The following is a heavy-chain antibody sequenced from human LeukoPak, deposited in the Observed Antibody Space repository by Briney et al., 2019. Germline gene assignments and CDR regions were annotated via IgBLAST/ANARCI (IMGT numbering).Heavy chain of an antibody. D-gene: IGHD5-18*01. CDR2: IIPILGIA. J-gene: IGHJ5*02. Sequence: SVKVSCKASGGTFSSYAISWVRQAPGQGLEWMGRIIPILGIANFAQKFQGRVTITADKSTSTAYMELSSLRSEDTAVYYCARRLRDTWFDPWGQGTLVTVSS. CDR3: ARRLRDTWFDP. CDR1: GGTFSSYA. V-gene: IGHV1-69*04.